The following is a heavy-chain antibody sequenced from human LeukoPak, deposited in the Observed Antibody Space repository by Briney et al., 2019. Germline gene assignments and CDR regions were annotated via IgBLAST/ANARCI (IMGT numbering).Heavy chain of an antibody. V-gene: IGHV3-53*01. Sequence: GGSLRLSCAASGFIVNTNYMTWVRPAPGRGLEWVSFIYADGNTYYADSVKGRFTIPRDISKNAVYLQMNSLRAEDTAVYYCARDSYGDANFDSWGQGTLVTVSS. CDR2: IYADGNT. D-gene: IGHD4-17*01. J-gene: IGHJ4*02. CDR3: ARDSYGDANFDS. CDR1: GFIVNTNY.